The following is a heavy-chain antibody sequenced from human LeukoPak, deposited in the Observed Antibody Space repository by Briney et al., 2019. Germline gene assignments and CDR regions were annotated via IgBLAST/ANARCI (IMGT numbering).Heavy chain of an antibody. J-gene: IGHJ4*02. V-gene: IGHV4-38-2*02. CDR2: VFHSGIT. CDR1: GYSISSGYY. D-gene: IGHD5-18*01. Sequence: SETLSLTCSVSGYSISSGYYWGWIRQPPGKGLEWIGSVFHSGITYYKPSLKSRVTILVDTSKNQFSLKLSSVTAADTAVYYCARGRKYTSGYRVTELGAGYSDYWGRRTLVTVSS. CDR3: ARGRKYTSGYRVTELGAGYSDY.